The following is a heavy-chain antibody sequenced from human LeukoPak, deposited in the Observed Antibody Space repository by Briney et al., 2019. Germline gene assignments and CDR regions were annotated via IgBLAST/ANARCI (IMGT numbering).Heavy chain of an antibody. CDR3: ARQGSAYDLDY. CDR1: GGSVGSYY. J-gene: IGHJ4*02. D-gene: IGHD5-12*01. Sequence: SETLSLTCSVSGGSVGSYYWSWIRQSPGRGLEWIGHIHHGGSTNYNPSLRSRVSISSDTSKNQFSLRLTSVTSADTAVYFCARQGSAYDLDYWGQGTLVIVSS. V-gene: IGHV4-59*08. CDR2: IHHGGST.